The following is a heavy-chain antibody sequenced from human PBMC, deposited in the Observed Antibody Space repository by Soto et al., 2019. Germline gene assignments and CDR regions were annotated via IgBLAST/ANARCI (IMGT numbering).Heavy chain of an antibody. V-gene: IGHV4-39*01. D-gene: IGHD3-10*01. CDR1: GGSISSSSYY. Sequence: QLQLQESGPGLVKPSETLSLTCTVSGGSISSSSYYWGWIRQPPGKGLEWIGSIYYSGSTYYNPSLKSRVTISVDTSKNQFSLKLSSVTAADTAVYYCARPDRRLWFGYLYWGQGTLVTVSS. CDR2: IYYSGST. J-gene: IGHJ4*02. CDR3: ARPDRRLWFGYLY.